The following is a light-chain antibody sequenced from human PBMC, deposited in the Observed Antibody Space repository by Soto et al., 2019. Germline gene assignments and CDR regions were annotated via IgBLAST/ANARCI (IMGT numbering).Light chain of an antibody. J-gene: IGKJ2*01. CDR3: QQYNHWYT. CDR1: ESINSW. Sequence: DIQMTQSPSTLSASVGDRVTITCRASESINSWLAWYQQKPGKAPKLLIYKASSLQRGVPSRFSGSGSGTEFTLTISSLQPDDFATYYCQQYNHWYTFGQGTKLEIK. V-gene: IGKV1-5*03. CDR2: KAS.